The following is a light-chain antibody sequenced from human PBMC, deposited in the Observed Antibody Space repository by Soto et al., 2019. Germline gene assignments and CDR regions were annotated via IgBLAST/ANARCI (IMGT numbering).Light chain of an antibody. Sequence: AIQMTQSPSSLSASVGDRVTITCRASQGVGNDLGWYQHKPGKAPKLLIYAVSSLETGVPSRFGASGSGTDFTLTISSLQPEDFATYYCLQDYNSPYTFGQGTKLEIK. V-gene: IGKV1-6*01. CDR3: LQDYNSPYT. CDR2: AVS. J-gene: IGKJ2*01. CDR1: QGVGND.